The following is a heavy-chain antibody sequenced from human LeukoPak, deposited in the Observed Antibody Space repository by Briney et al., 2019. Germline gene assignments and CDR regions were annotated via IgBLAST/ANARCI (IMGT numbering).Heavy chain of an antibody. D-gene: IGHD3-10*02. J-gene: IGHJ6*04. CDR3: AELGITMIGGV. CDR2: INSSGSTI. Sequence: PGGSLRFSCAASGFTFSSYSMNWVRQAPGKGLEWVSYINSSGSTIYYADSVKGRFTISRDNAKNSLYLQMNSLRAEDTAVYYCAELGITMIGGVWGKGTTVTISS. CDR1: GFTFSSYS. V-gene: IGHV3-48*04.